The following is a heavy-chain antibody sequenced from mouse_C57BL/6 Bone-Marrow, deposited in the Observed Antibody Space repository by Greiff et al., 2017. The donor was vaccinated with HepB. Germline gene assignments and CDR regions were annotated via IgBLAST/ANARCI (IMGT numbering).Heavy chain of an antibody. Sequence: DVKLVESGGGLVKPGGSLKLSCAASGFTFSSYTMSWVRQTPEKRLEWVATISGGGGNTYYPDSVKGRFTISRDNAKKTLYMQMSSLESEDTALYYCARHRITTVVLDYWGQGTTLTVSS. D-gene: IGHD1-1*01. V-gene: IGHV5-9*01. CDR1: GFTFSSYT. J-gene: IGHJ2*01. CDR3: ARHRITTVVLDY. CDR2: ISGGGGNT.